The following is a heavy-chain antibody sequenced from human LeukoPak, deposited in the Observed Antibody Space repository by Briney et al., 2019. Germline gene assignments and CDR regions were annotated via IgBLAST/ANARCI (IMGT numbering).Heavy chain of an antibody. Sequence: ASVKVSCKASGGTFSSYAISWVRQAPGQGLEWMGGIIPIFGTANYAQKFQGRVTITADESTSTAYMELSSLRSEDTAVYYCARDWPLYYYDSSGYYFGYWGQGTLVTVSS. CDR3: ARDWPLYYYDSSGYYFGY. V-gene: IGHV1-69*13. J-gene: IGHJ4*02. CDR1: GGTFSSYA. D-gene: IGHD3-22*01. CDR2: IIPIFGTA.